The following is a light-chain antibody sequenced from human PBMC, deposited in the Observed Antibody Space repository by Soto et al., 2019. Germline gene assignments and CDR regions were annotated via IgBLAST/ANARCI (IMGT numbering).Light chain of an antibody. J-gene: IGKJ1*01. V-gene: IGKV3-15*01. Sequence: EIVMTQSPGTLSVSPGERATLSCRASQSVSSNLAWYQQKPGQAPRLLIYGASTRATGIPARFSGSRSWTEFTLTISSLQSEYFAVYYCQQYKNSPRTFGQGTKLEIK. CDR1: QSVSSN. CDR2: GAS. CDR3: QQYKNSPRT.